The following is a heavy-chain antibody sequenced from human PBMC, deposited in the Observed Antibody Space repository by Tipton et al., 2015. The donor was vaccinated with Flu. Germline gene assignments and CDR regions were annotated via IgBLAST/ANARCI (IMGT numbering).Heavy chain of an antibody. V-gene: IGHV4-4*07. CDR1: GGSISNYY. CDR3: ARHTGDSVRGVVDY. CDR2: IHTSGST. J-gene: IGHJ4*02. D-gene: IGHD3-10*02. Sequence: GLVKPSETLSLTCTVSGGSISNYYWTWIRQPAGKGLEWVGRIHTSGSTNYNPSLKSRVAMSVDTSRNQFSLNLISVTAADTAVYYCARHTGDSVRGVVDYWGQGTLVTVSS.